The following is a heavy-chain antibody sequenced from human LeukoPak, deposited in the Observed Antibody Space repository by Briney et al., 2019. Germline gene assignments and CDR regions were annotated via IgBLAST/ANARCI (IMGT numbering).Heavy chain of an antibody. Sequence: SVKVSCKASGGTFSSHAIIWVRQAPGQGLEWMGGIIPILGTTNYAQKFQGRVTIIADESTGTAYMVLSSLSSEDTAVYYCARTRDYYENSRYTLLQDWGQGTLVTVSS. V-gene: IGHV1-69*13. J-gene: IGHJ1*01. CDR1: GGTFSSHA. CDR2: IIPILGTT. CDR3: ARTRDYYENSRYTLLQD. D-gene: IGHD3-22*01.